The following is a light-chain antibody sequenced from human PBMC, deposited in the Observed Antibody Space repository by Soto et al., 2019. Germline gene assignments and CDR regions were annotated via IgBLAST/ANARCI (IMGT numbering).Light chain of an antibody. J-gene: IGKJ5*01. V-gene: IGKV3-20*01. CDR3: QQYKNWPPIT. Sequence: EIVLTQSPGTLSLSPGARATLSFRASQSVSSSYLAWYQQKPGQAPRLLIYGTSSRATGIPDRFSGSGSGTEFTLTISSLQSEDFAVYYCQQYKNWPPITFGQGTRLEIK. CDR2: GTS. CDR1: QSVSSSY.